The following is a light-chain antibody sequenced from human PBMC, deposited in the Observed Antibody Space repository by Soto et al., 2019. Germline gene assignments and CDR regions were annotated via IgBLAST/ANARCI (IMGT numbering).Light chain of an antibody. CDR1: QSISRS. J-gene: IGKJ4*01. Sequence: EIVLTQSPATLSLSPGERATLSCRASQSISRSLAWYQQKPGQAPRLLIYGASNRATGIPARFSGSGYGTDFTLTISSLEPEDFAVYYCQQRSNWLTFGGGTRVEVK. CDR2: GAS. CDR3: QQRSNWLT. V-gene: IGKV3-11*01.